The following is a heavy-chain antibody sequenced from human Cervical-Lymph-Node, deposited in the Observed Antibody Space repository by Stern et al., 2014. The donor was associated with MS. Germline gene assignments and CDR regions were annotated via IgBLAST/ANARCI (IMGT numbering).Heavy chain of an antibody. CDR3: ALSSETSDRWYSLGYDL. CDR2: IFPVFGTP. J-gene: IGHJ5*02. V-gene: IGHV1-69*01. D-gene: IGHD6-13*01. Sequence: VQLVESGAEVTKPGSSVKVSCKASGGTFSKFPSSWVRQAPGQGLEWMGGIFPVFGTPTYAQEFRCRVTITADVYTSTVYMELSSLRSDDTAVYYCALSSETSDRWYSLGYDLWGQGTLVTVSS. CDR1: GGTFSKFP.